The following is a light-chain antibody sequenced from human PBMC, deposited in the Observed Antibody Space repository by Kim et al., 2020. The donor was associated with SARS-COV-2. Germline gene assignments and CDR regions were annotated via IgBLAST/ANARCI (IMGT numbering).Light chain of an antibody. Sequence: LGQTVRITSQRDSLQSRYANRYQQKPGQAPVLVIYGKNNRPSGIPGRFSGSSSGNTASLTITGAQAEDEADYYCNSRDSSGNHLVFGGGTQLTVL. V-gene: IGLV3-19*01. CDR3: NSRDSSGNHLV. CDR1: SLQSRY. CDR2: GKN. J-gene: IGLJ2*01.